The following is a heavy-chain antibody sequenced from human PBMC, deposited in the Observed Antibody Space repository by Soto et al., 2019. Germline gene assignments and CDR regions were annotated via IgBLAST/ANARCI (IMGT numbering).Heavy chain of an antibody. V-gene: IGHV2-5*02. D-gene: IGHD6-19*01. Sequence: SGPTLVNPTQTLTLTCTFSGFSLSTSGVGVGWIRQPPGKALEWLALFFWDDVKRYSPSLKSRLTITKDTSKNQVVLTMTNMDPVDIATYYCAHRIRIAVAGAYFDYWGQGTLVTVSS. J-gene: IGHJ4*02. CDR1: GFSLSTSGVG. CDR2: FFWDDVK. CDR3: AHRIRIAVAGAYFDY.